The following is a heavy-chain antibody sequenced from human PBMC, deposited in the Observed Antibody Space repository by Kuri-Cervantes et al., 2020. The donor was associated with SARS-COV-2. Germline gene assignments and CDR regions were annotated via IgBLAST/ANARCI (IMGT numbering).Heavy chain of an antibody. D-gene: IGHD3-10*01. Sequence: AGSLRLSCAASGFTFSSYSMSWVRQAPGKGLEWVSSISSSSSYIYYADSVKGRFTISRDNAKNSLYLQMYSLRAEATAVYYCASAGADAFDIWGQGTMVTVSS. CDR2: ISSSSSYI. V-gene: IGHV3-21*01. CDR1: GFTFSSYS. J-gene: IGHJ3*02. CDR3: ASAGADAFDI.